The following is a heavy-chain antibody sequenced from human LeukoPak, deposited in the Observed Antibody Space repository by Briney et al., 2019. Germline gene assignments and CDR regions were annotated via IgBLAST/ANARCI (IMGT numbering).Heavy chain of an antibody. Sequence: ASVKVSCKASGGTFSSYAISWVRQAPGQGLEWMGGIIPIFGTANYAQKFQGRVTITADESTSTAYMELSSLRSEDTAVYYCARGAELELRSYFGYWGQGTLVTVSS. V-gene: IGHV1-69*13. CDR3: ARGAELELRSYFGY. J-gene: IGHJ4*02. CDR1: GGTFSSYA. D-gene: IGHD1-7*01. CDR2: IIPIFGTA.